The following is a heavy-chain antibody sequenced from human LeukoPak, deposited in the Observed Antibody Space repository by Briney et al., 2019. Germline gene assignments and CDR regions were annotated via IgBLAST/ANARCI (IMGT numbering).Heavy chain of an antibody. CDR3: ARPYYDFWSGYYAGGSHYYYYMDV. CDR2: ISSSSSYI. Sequence: GGSLRLSSAASGFTFSSYSMNWVRQAPGKGLEWVSSISSSSSYIYYADSVKGRFTISRDNAKNSLYLQMNSLRAEDTAVYYCARPYYDFWSGYYAGGSHYYYYMDVWGKGTTVTVSS. CDR1: GFTFSSYS. J-gene: IGHJ6*03. D-gene: IGHD3-3*01. V-gene: IGHV3-21*01.